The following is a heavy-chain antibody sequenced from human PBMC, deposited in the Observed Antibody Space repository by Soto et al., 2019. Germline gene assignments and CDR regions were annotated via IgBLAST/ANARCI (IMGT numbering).Heavy chain of an antibody. Sequence: GGSLRLSCVASGFTFSDHYMAWIRQAPGKGLEWLSYISSSGGYVRYADSVKGRFTVSRDNAKKSLFVEMNSLRVEDTAVYYCARAPESGYSYGLDHWGQGTLVTVSS. V-gene: IGHV3-11*06. D-gene: IGHD5-18*01. J-gene: IGHJ4*02. CDR3: ARAPESGYSYGLDH. CDR1: GFTFSDHY. CDR2: ISSSGGYV.